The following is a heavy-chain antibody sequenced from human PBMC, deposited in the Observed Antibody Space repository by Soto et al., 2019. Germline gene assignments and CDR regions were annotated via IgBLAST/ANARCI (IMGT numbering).Heavy chain of an antibody. J-gene: IGHJ6*02. D-gene: IGHD6-13*01. CDR3: ARQGAAGKYYYYYYGMDV. CDR2: IYYSGST. V-gene: IGHV4-39*01. Sequence: PSETLSLTCTVSGGSISGGGYYWSWIRQHPGKGLEWIGYIYYSGSTYYNPSLKSRVTISVDTSKNQFSLKLSSVTAADTAVYYCARQGAAGKYYYYYYGMDVWGQGTTVTVSS. CDR1: GGSISGGGYY.